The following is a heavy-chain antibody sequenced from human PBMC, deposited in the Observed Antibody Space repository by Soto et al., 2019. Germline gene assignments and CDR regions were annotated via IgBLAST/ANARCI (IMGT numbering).Heavy chain of an antibody. D-gene: IGHD3-10*01. CDR1: GFTFSNSA. V-gene: IGHV1-58*01. CDR2: IVVGSGNT. J-gene: IGHJ6*02. Sequence: SVKVSCKASGFTFSNSAVQWVRQARGQRLEWIGWIVVGSGNTNYAQNLQGRVIMTADTSTNTAYMELRSLRSDDTAIYYCTREGSAPYYYYGMDAWGQGTTVTVSS. CDR3: TREGSAPYYYYGMDA.